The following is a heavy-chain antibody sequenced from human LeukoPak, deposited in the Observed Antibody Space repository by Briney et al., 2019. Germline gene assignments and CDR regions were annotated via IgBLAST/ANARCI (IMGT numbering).Heavy chain of an antibody. J-gene: IGHJ4*02. CDR2: INNNGDRT. CDR1: GFTFSLYA. V-gene: IGHV3-64*01. CDR3: AREQRGLAIDY. D-gene: IGHD5-12*01. Sequence: PGGSLRLSCAASGFTFSLYAMHWVRQAPGKGLEYVSAINNNGDRTYYANSVKARFIIFRDNSKITLYLQMGSLRPEAMGVYYCAREQRGLAIDYWGQGTLVTVSA.